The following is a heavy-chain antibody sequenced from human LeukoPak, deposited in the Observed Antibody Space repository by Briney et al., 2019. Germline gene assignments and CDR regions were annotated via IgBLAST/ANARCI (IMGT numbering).Heavy chain of an antibody. CDR1: GGSISSYY. V-gene: IGHV4-4*09. CDR2: IYTSGST. J-gene: IGHJ4*02. CDR3: ARGDGIRVPFDY. Sequence: SETLSLTCTVSGGSISSYYWSWIRQPPGKGLEWIGNIYTSGSTNYNPSLKSRVTISVDTSKNQFSLKLSSVTAADTAVYYCARGDGIRVPFDYWGQGTLVTVSS. D-gene: IGHD2-2*01.